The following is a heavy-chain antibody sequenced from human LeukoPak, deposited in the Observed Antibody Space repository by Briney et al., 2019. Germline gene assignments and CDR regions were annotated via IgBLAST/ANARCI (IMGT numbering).Heavy chain of an antibody. CDR2: ISASGGSK. CDR3: AKTIFGVVIGYFDY. D-gene: IGHD3-3*01. V-gene: IGHV3-23*01. J-gene: IGHJ4*02. CDR1: GFTFTNYA. Sequence: GGSLRLSCAASGFTFTNYAMSWVRQAPGKGLEWVSAISASGGSKYYADSVKGRFTISRDNSKNTVYLQMNSLRAEDTAVYYCAKTIFGVVIGYFDYWGQGTLVTVSS.